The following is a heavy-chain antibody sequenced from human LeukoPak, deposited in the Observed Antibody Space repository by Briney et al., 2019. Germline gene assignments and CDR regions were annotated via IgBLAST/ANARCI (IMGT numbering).Heavy chain of an antibody. CDR1: GGSFSGYY. V-gene: IGHV4-34*01. J-gene: IGHJ3*02. CDR2: INHSGST. D-gene: IGHD2-21*01. CDR3: ARIPTNIVVVSSTQDAFDI. Sequence: SETLSLTCAVYGGSFSGYYWSWIRQPPGKGLEWIGEINHSGSTNYNPSLKSRVTISVDTSKNQFSLKLSSVTAADTAVYYCARIPTNIVVVSSTQDAFDIWGQGTMVTVSS.